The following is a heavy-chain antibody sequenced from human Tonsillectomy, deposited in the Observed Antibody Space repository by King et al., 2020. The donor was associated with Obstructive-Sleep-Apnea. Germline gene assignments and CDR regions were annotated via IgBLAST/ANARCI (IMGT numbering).Heavy chain of an antibody. CDR3: AREEVTRGASPPSQIIPLYFDY. V-gene: IGHV4-34*01. CDR1: GGSFSGYY. D-gene: IGHD1-26*01. Sequence: VQLQQWGAGLLKPSETLSLTCAVYGGSFSGYYWSWIRQPPGKWLEWIGEITHSGSTKYNQSLKSRDTISVDTSKNQYSLKMSSVTAADTAAYYCAREEVTRGASPPSQIIPLYFDYWGQGTLVTVSS. J-gene: IGHJ4*02. CDR2: ITHSGST.